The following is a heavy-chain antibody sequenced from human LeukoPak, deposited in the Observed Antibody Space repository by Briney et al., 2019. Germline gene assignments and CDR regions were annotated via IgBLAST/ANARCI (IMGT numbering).Heavy chain of an antibody. CDR1: GFTFSSYW. J-gene: IGHJ4*02. CDR2: IKQDGSEK. Sequence: GGSLRLSCAASGFTFSSYWMSWVRQAPGKGLEWVANIKQDGSEKYYVDSVKGRFTISRDNAKNSLYLQMNSVRAEDTAVYYCASDPTTVTTFDYWGQGTLVTVSS. D-gene: IGHD4-17*01. V-gene: IGHV3-7*01. CDR3: ASDPTTVTTFDY.